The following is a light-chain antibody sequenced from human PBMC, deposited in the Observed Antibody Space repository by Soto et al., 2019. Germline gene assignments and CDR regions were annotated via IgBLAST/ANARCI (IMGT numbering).Light chain of an antibody. J-gene: IGLJ2*01. Sequence: QSALTQPASVSGSPGQSITISCTGTSSDVGGYNYVSWYQQQPGKAPKLMIYDVSNQPSGVSNRFSGSKSGNTASLTISGLQAEDEADYYCSSYTSSSTRVVFGGGTKLTVL. CDR3: SSYTSSSTRVV. CDR1: SSDVGGYNY. V-gene: IGLV2-14*01. CDR2: DVS.